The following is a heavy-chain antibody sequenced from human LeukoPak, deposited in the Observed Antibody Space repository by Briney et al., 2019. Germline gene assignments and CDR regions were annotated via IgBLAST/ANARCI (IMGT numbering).Heavy chain of an antibody. J-gene: IGHJ5*02. D-gene: IGHD2/OR15-2a*01. CDR2: LYRGDSA. CDR3: AGEGVSAPSYFCP. CDR1: GFTVSSSY. V-gene: IGHV3-53*01. Sequence: PGGSLRLSCAASGFTVSSSYMYWVRQAPGKGLEWVSFLYRGDSAIYAESVRGRFTISRDNSKNTLYLLMNSLIPEDTAVYYCAGEGVSAPSYFCPWGQGTLVTVSS.